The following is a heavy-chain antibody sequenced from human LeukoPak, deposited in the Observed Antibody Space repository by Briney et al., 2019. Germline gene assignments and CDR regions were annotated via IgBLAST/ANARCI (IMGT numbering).Heavy chain of an antibody. CDR1: GGSISSYY. CDR3: ARGVSIAAAVTDL. Sequence: SETLSLTCTVSGGSISSYYWSWIRQPPGKGLEWIGYIYYSGSTNYNPSLKSRVTTLVDTSKNQFSLKLSSVTAADTAVYYCARGVSIAAAVTDLWGRGTLVTVSS. V-gene: IGHV4-59*01. D-gene: IGHD6-13*01. CDR2: IYYSGST. J-gene: IGHJ2*01.